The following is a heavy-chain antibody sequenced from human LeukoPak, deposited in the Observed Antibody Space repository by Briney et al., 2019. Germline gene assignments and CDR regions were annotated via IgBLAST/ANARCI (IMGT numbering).Heavy chain of an antibody. Sequence: ASVKVSCKASGYTFAGKYMHWVRQAPGQGLEWMGWINPNSGGTKYAQNCQGRVTMTRDTSISTAYMELSSLRSDDTAVYYCTRGGYSYAFDYWGQGILVTVSS. CDR1: GYTFAGKY. D-gene: IGHD5-18*01. CDR3: TRGGYSYAFDY. V-gene: IGHV1-2*02. J-gene: IGHJ4*02. CDR2: INPNSGGT.